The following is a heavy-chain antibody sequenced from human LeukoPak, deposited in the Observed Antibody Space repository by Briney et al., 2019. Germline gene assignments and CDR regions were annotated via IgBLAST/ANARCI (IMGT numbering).Heavy chain of an antibody. CDR1: GGSISDSY. J-gene: IGHJ4*02. D-gene: IGHD6-13*01. Sequence: SETLSLTCTVSGGSISDSYWSWIRQPPGKGLEWIGYIYYSGNTHYNPSLKSRVTISVDTSKNQFSLKLNSVTAADTAVYYCAREPYSSNWSYFDYWGQGTLVTVSS. V-gene: IGHV4-59*12. CDR2: IYYSGNT. CDR3: AREPYSSNWSYFDY.